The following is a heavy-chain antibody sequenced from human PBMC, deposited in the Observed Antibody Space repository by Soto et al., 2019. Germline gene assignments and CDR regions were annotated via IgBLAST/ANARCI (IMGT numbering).Heavy chain of an antibody. J-gene: IGHJ4*02. CDR3: ARRWGMSLDY. CDR1: GGSISSYY. CDR2: IYYSGST. D-gene: IGHD2-8*01. V-gene: IGHV4-59*01. Sequence: SETLSLTCTVSGGSISSYYWSWIRQPPGKGLEWIGYIYYSGSTNYNPSLKSRVTISVDTSKNHFSLRLSSVTAADTAVYYCARRWGMSLDYWGQGTLVTVSS.